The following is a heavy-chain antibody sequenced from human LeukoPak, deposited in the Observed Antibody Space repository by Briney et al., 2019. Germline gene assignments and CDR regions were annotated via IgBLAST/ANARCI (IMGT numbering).Heavy chain of an antibody. V-gene: IGHV4-34*01. CDR1: GGSFSGYY. CDR2: INHSGST. D-gene: IGHD3-16*02. J-gene: IGHJ4*02. Sequence: PSETLSLTCAVYGGSFSGYYWSWIRQPPGKGLEWIGEINHSGSTNYNPSLKSRVTISVDTSKNQFSLKLSSVTAADTAVYYCASSDYDYVWGSYRYRDYWGQGTLATVSS. CDR3: ASSDYDYVWGSYRYRDY.